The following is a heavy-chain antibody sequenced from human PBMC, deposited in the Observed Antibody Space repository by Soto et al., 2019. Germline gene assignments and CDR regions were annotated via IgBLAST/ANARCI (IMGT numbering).Heavy chain of an antibody. D-gene: IGHD3-22*01. Sequence: QVQLVQSGAEVKKPGSSVKVSCKASGGTFSSYAISWVRQAPGQGLEWMGGIIPIFDTADYAQKFQGRVKMTADESTNTAYMELSSLRSEDTAVYYCAGHSSGVPGYYYGMDVWGQGTTVTVSS. CDR3: AGHSSGVPGYYYGMDV. CDR2: IIPIFDTA. J-gene: IGHJ6*02. V-gene: IGHV1-69*12. CDR1: GGTFSSYA.